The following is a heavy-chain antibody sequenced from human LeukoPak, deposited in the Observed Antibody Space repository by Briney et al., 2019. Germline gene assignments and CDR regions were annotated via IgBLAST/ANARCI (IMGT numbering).Heavy chain of an antibody. J-gene: IGHJ4*02. CDR2: IKQDGSEK. Sequence: GGSLRLSCAASGFTFSSYWMSWVRQAPGKGLEWVANIKQDGSEKYYVDSVKGRFTISRDNAKNSLYLQMNSLRAEDTAVYYCARDGVGATGPFDYWGQGTLVTVSS. CDR1: GFTFSSYW. D-gene: IGHD1-26*01. CDR3: ARDGVGATGPFDY. V-gene: IGHV3-7*01.